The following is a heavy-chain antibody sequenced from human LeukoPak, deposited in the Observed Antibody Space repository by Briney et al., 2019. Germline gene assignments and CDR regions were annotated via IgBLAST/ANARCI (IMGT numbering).Heavy chain of an antibody. CDR1: GFIFNNYA. D-gene: IGHD2-15*01. CDR2: ISGSGGGT. V-gene: IGHV3-23*01. J-gene: IGHJ4*02. Sequence: GGTLRLSCAASGFIFNNYALSWVRQTPGKGLEWVSAISGSGGGTYYADSVKGRFTISRDNSKNTLYLQINSLRAEDTAVYYCAKSQSHIVVVVSAVTPEYWGQGTLVTVSS. CDR3: AKSQSHIVVVVSAVTPEY.